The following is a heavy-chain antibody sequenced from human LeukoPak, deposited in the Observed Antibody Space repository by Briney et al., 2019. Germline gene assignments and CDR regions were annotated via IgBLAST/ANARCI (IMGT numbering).Heavy chain of an antibody. CDR1: GFTFRSHA. CDR3: AGGTYYGDY. CDR2: IYENGGTT. V-gene: IGHV3-23*01. D-gene: IGHD1-26*01. J-gene: IGHJ4*02. Sequence: GGSLRLSCVGSGFTFRSHAMSWVRQAPEKGLEFVSGIYENGGTTYYADSVKGRFTISRDNSKNTLWLQMNSLRAEDTAVYYCAGGTYYGDYWGQGTLVTVSS.